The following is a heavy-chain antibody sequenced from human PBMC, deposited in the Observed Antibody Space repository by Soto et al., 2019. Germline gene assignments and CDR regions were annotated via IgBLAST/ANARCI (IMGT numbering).Heavy chain of an antibody. V-gene: IGHV1-2*04. J-gene: IGHJ5*02. CDR3: ARDSGYDDEQYNWFDP. D-gene: IGHD5-12*01. CDR1: GYTFTGYY. CDR2: INPNSGGT. Sequence: QVQLVQSGAEVKKPGASVKVSCKASGYTFTGYYMHWVRQAPGQGLEWMGWINPNSGGTNYAQKFQGWVTMTRDTSISKAFLELSRLRSDDTAVSYSARDSGYDDEQYNWFDPWGQAALFTVS.